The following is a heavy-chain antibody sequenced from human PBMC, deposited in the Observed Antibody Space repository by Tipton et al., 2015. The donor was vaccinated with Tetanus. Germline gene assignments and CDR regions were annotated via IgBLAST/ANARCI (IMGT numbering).Heavy chain of an antibody. J-gene: IGHJ4*02. CDR1: GFIFSSYG. CDR3: AREADCSGGSCFSGDFDN. CDR2: SWYDGTDQ. V-gene: IGHV3-33*01. Sequence: SLRLSCAASGFIFSSYGIHWVRQAPGKGLEWVAVSWYDGTDQYYADSVKGRFTLFRDNSKNTLYLQMSSLRAEDTALYYCAREADCSGGSCFSGDFDNWGQGTQVTVSS. D-gene: IGHD2-15*01.